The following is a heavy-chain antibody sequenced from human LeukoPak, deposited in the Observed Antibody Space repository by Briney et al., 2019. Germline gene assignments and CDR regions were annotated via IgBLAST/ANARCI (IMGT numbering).Heavy chain of an antibody. J-gene: IGHJ4*02. CDR3: ARETGYSSGWYGGIDY. V-gene: IGHV1-18*01. CDR2: ISAYNGNT. D-gene: IGHD6-19*01. Sequence: ASVKVSCKASGYTFTSYGISWVRQAPGQGLEWMGWISAYNGNTNYAQKLQGRVTMTPDTSTSTAYMELRSLRSDDTAVYYCARETGYSSGWYGGIDYWGQGTLVTVSS. CDR1: GYTFTSYG.